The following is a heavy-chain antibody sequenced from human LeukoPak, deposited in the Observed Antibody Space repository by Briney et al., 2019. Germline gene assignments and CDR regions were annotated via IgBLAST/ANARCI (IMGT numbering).Heavy chain of an antibody. CDR3: ARAYSSGWYVFDY. Sequence: ASVKVSCKASGYTFTSYDINWVRQATGQGLEWMGWMNPNSGNTGYAQKFQGRVTITRNTSISTAYMELSSLRSEDTAVYYCARAYSSGWYVFDYWGQGTLVTVSS. V-gene: IGHV1-8*03. J-gene: IGHJ4*02. D-gene: IGHD6-19*01. CDR1: GYTFTSYD. CDR2: MNPNSGNT.